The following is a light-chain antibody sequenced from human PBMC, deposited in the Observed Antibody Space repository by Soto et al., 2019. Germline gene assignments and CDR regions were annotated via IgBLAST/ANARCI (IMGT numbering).Light chain of an antibody. CDR2: YAS. CDR1: QRVSSY. J-gene: IGKJ1*01. CDR3: QQRINWPWT. V-gene: IGKV3-11*01. Sequence: EIVLTQSPATLSLSPGERATLSCRASQRVSSYLAWYQQKPGQAPRLLIYYASNRATGISARFSGSGSGPDFTLTISSLEPEDFAVYYCQQRINWPWTFGQGTKVEIK.